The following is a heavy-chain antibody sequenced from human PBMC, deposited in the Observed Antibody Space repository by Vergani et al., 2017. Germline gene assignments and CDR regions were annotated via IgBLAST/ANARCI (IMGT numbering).Heavy chain of an antibody. Sequence: QITLKESGPTLVKPTQTLTLTCTFSGFSLNTRGVSVAWIRQPPGKALDWLALIYWNDDQHYSPSLNNRVTITKDTSKNQVVLTMTNMDYWDTCTYYFVYRKTECGTTGCFYPFYYDYYMDVWGKGTTVTVSS. CDR1: GFSLNTRGVS. CDR2: IYWNDDQ. V-gene: IGHV2-5*04. J-gene: IGHJ6*03. CDR3: VYRKTECGTTGCFYPFYYDYYMDV. D-gene: IGHD1-7*01.